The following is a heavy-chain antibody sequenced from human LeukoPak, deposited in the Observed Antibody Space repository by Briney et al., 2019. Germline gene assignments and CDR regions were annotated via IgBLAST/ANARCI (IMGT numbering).Heavy chain of an antibody. Sequence: GGSLRLSCAASGFTFSSYAMHWVRQAPGKGLEWVAVISYDGSNKYYADSVKGRFTISRDNSKNTLYLQMNSLRAEDTAVYYCARHSGSFRTRGPFDYWGQGTLVTVSS. CDR2: ISYDGSNK. J-gene: IGHJ4*02. D-gene: IGHD1-26*01. V-gene: IGHV3-30-3*01. CDR1: GFTFSSYA. CDR3: ARHSGSFRTRGPFDY.